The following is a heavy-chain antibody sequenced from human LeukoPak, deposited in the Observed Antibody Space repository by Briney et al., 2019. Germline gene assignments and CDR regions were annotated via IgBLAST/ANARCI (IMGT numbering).Heavy chain of an antibody. D-gene: IGHD6-13*01. Sequence: GGSLRLSCAASGFTFSSYAMSWVRQAPGKGLEWVSAISGSGGSTYYADSVKGRFTISRDNSKNTLYLQMNSLRAEDTALYYCAKDIFPDSRGRYFDYWGQGTLVTVSS. V-gene: IGHV3-23*01. J-gene: IGHJ4*02. CDR3: AKDIFPDSRGRYFDY. CDR1: GFTFSSYA. CDR2: ISGSGGST.